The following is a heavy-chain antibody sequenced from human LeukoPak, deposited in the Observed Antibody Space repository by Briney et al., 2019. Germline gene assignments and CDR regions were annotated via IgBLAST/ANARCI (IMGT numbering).Heavy chain of an antibody. D-gene: IGHD3-22*01. Sequence: PSGTQSLTCAVSGGSISSRNGWSWLSQPQGKGLEWIGEIYHSGSTNYNPSLKSQVTISVDKSKNQSSLKLSSVTAADTAVYYCAGQYYYDSXGSFDYWGQGTLVTVSS. CDR3: AGQYYYDSXGSFDY. J-gene: IGHJ4*02. CDR1: GGSISSRNG. V-gene: IGHV4-4*02. CDR2: IYHSGST.